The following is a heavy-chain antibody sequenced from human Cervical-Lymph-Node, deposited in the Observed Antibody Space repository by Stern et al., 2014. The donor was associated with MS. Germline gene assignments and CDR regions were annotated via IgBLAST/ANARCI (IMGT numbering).Heavy chain of an antibody. J-gene: IGHJ4*02. D-gene: IGHD5-24*01. V-gene: IGHV4-61*01. CDR3: ALIMATKDY. CDR2: IYYSGRT. Sequence: VQLVESGPGLVKPSETLSLTCTVSGGSVSSGSYYWSWIRQPPGKGLEWIGYIYYSGRTNYNPSLKSRVTISVDTSKNQFSLKLSSVTAADTAVYYCALIMATKDYWGQGTLVTVSS. CDR1: GGSVSSGSYY.